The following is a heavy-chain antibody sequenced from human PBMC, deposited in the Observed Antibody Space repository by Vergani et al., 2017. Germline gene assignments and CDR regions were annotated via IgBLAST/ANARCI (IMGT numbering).Heavy chain of an antibody. CDR1: GVSLTPYY. J-gene: IGHJ3*01. CDR2: IYYNGRT. CDR3: VRDTRRYFLDSIDGGDSDSPPFVPAV. D-gene: IGHD2-21*01. Sequence: QVRLQESGPGLVRPSETLSLTCTVSGVSLTPYYWSWIRQSPGKGLEWIGNIYYNGRTKYNPSLKSRATISADTSKDQFSLRLTSMTAADTAVYYCVRDTRRYFLDSIDGGDSDSPPFVPAVWGLGTGVIVSS. V-gene: IGHV4-59*01.